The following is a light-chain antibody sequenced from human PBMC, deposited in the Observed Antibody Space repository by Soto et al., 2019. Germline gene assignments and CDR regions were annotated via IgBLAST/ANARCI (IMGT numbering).Light chain of an antibody. Sequence: DIVMTQSPLSLPVTPGEPASISCRSSQSLLHSSGYNYLDWYLQKPGQSPQLLIHLGSNRASGVPVRFSGSGSGTDFTLKISRVEAEDVGVYFCMQALQAPLTFGGGTKVELK. CDR2: LGS. CDR3: MQALQAPLT. CDR1: QSLLHSSGYNY. J-gene: IGKJ4*01. V-gene: IGKV2-28*01.